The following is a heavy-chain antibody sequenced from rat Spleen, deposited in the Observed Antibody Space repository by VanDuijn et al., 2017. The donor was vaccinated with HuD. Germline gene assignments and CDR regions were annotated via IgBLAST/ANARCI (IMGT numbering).Heavy chain of an antibody. V-gene: IGHV5-31*01. D-gene: IGHD1-10*01. CDR2: ITNTGGAT. CDR1: GFTFSSYW. CDR3: ARHNNFDY. Sequence: EVQLVETGGGLVQPGRSLRLSCVASGFTFSSYWMYWTRQAPGKGLEWIASITNTGGATYYPDSVKGRFTISRDDAKSTVYLQMDSLRSEDTATYYCARHNNFDYWGQGVMVTVSS. J-gene: IGHJ2*01.